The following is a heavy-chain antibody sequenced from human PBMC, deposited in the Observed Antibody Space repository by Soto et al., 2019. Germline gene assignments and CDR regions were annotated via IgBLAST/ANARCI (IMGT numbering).Heavy chain of an antibody. CDR2: MNPNSGNT. J-gene: IGHJ3*02. CDR1: GYTFTSYD. CDR3: ARALTNYYATIDAFDT. D-gene: IGHD3-10*01. V-gene: IGHV1-8*01. Sequence: ASVKVSCKASGYTFTSYDINWVRQATGQGLEWMGWMNPNSGNTGYAQKFQGRVTMTRNTSISTAYMELSSLRSEDTAVYYCARALTNYYATIDAFDTWGQGTMVTVSS.